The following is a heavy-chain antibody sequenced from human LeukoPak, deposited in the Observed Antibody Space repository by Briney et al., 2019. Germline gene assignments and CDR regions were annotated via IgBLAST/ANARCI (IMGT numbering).Heavy chain of an antibody. CDR2: IYTSGST. J-gene: IGHJ4*02. D-gene: IGHD6-19*01. CDR1: GGSISSYY. Sequence: SETLSLTCTVSGGSISSYYWGWIRQPAGKGLEWIGRIYTSGSTNYNPSLKSRVTMSVDTPKNQFSLKLSSVTAADTAVYYCARDSEGIAVAGTFDYWGQGTLVTVSS. V-gene: IGHV4-4*07. CDR3: ARDSEGIAVAGTFDY.